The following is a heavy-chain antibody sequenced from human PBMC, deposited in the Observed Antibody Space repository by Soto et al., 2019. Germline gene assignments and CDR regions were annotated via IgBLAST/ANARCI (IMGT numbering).Heavy chain of an antibody. J-gene: IGHJ5*02. CDR2: TYHSGST. D-gene: IGHD1-26*01. V-gene: IGHV4-59*01. CDR3: ARDEDIWLRVGGFDP. Sequence: SETRSPTCTVSGDSITTYYSNWIRQSPGKGLEWMGSTYHSGSTHYTPSLKSRVTISVDTSKNQSALKLKPVTAVVTAVDYGARDEDIWLRVGGFDPWGQGVLVTVSS. CDR1: GDSITTYY.